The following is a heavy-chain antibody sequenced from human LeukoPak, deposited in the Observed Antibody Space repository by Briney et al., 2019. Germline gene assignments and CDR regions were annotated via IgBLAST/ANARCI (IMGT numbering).Heavy chain of an antibody. Sequence: GGSLRLSCAASGFTFSSYGMHWVRQAPGKGLEWVAVISYDGSNKYYADSVKGRFTISRDNSKNTLYLQMNSLRAEDTAVYYCAKDHPSYYDILTGYYKYYFDYWGQGTLVTVSS. CDR3: AKDHPSYYDILTGYYKYYFDY. D-gene: IGHD3-9*01. CDR2: ISYDGSNK. J-gene: IGHJ4*02. CDR1: GFTFSSYG. V-gene: IGHV3-30*18.